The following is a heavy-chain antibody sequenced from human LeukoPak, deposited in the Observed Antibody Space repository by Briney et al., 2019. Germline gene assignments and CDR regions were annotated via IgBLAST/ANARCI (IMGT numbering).Heavy chain of an antibody. CDR1: GYSFTSYW. CDR3: ARREGDCFDP. CDR2: IYPANSDT. J-gene: IGHJ5*02. Sequence: GESLKISCKGSGYSFTSYWTGWVRQMPGKGLEWMGIIYPANSDTRYNPSFKGQVTISADKSISTAYLQWSSLKASDTAMYYCARREGDCFDPWGQGTLVPVSS. V-gene: IGHV5-51*01.